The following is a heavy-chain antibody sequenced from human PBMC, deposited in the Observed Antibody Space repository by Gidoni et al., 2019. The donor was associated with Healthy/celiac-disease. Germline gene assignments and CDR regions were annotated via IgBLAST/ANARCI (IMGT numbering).Heavy chain of an antibody. CDR1: GGSISSGGYY. J-gene: IGHJ4*02. V-gene: IGHV4-31*03. Sequence: QVQLQESGPGLVQPSPTLRLTGTVSGGSISSGGYYWSWIRQHPGKCLEWIGYIYYSGITYYNPSLKRRVTISVDTPKNQFSLMLSSVTAADTAVYYCAGNKHYDFWSDWGQGTLVTVSS. D-gene: IGHD3-3*01. CDR3: AGNKHYDFWSD. CDR2: IYYSGIT.